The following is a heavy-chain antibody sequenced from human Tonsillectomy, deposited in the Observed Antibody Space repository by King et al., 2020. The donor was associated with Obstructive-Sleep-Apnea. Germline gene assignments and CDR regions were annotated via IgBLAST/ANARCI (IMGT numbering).Heavy chain of an antibody. Sequence: QLVQSGAEVKKPGESLKISCKGSGYSFTSYWIGWVRQMPGKGLEWMGIIYPGDSDTRYSPSFQGQVTISADKSISTAYLQWSSLKASDTAMYYCARRTTGEYYDILTGWFDPWGQGTLVTVSS. D-gene: IGHD3-9*01. CDR2: IYPGDSDT. CDR1: GYSFTSYW. CDR3: ARRTTGEYYDILTGWFDP. V-gene: IGHV5-51*01. J-gene: IGHJ5*02.